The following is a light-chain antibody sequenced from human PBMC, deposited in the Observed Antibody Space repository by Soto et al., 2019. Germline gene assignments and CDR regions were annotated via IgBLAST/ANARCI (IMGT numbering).Light chain of an antibody. CDR3: QQSYSTPPGT. CDR1: QSISTY. CDR2: ATS. J-gene: IGKJ1*01. Sequence: DIQMTQSPSTLSASVGDRVTITCRASQSISTYLIWYQQKPGKAPKLLIYATSSLQSGVPSRFSGSGSGTDFTPTISSLQPEDFATYYCQQSYSTPPGTFGQGTKVDIK. V-gene: IGKV1-39*01.